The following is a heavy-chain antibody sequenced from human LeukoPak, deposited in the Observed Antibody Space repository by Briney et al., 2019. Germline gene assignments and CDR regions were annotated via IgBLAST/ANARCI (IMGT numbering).Heavy chain of an antibody. CDR2: ISGSGGST. V-gene: IGHV3-23*01. Sequence: QSGGSLRLSCAASGFTFSSYAMSWVRQAPGKGLEWVSAISGSGGSTYYADSVKGRFTISRDNSKNTLYLQMNSLRAEDTAVYYCAKSNVVSEQLLSHYYYYYGMDVWGQGTTVTVSS. D-gene: IGHD2-2*01. CDR3: AKSNVVSEQLLSHYYYYYGMDV. J-gene: IGHJ6*02. CDR1: GFTFSSYA.